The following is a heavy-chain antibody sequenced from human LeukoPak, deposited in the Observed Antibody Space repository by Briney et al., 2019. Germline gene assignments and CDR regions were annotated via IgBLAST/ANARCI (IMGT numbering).Heavy chain of an antibody. J-gene: IGHJ4*02. V-gene: IGHV7-4-1*02. D-gene: IGHD2-15*01. Sequence: ASVKVSCKASGYTFTTYALNWVRQAPGQGLEWMGWINTNTGNPTYAQGFTGRFVFSVDTSVSTAYLQISSLKAEDTAVYYCARGVEDMGDYWGQGTLVTVSS. CDR2: INTNTGNP. CDR3: ARGVEDMGDY. CDR1: GYTFTTYA.